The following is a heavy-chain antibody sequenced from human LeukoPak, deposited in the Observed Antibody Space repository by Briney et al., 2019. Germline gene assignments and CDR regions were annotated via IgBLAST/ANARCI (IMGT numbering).Heavy chain of an antibody. D-gene: IGHD2-2*02. CDR1: GFTFSSYW. V-gene: IGHV3-7*01. CDR3: ARELYRINDY. CDR2: IKQDGRET. Sequence: GGSLRLSCAASGFTFSSYWMSWVRQAPGKGLEWVANIKQDGRETYYVDSVKGRFTISRDNAKNSLYLQMNRLRGEDTAVYYCARELYRINDYWGQGTLVTVSS. J-gene: IGHJ4*02.